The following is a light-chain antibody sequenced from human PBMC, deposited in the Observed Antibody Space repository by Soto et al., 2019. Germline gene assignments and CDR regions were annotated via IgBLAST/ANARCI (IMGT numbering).Light chain of an antibody. V-gene: IGKV2D-29*02. CDR1: ESLLHSNGYYY. J-gene: IGKJ1*01. Sequence: DIVMTQSPLALPVTPGEPASISCRSSESLLHSNGYYYLDWYLQKPGQSPQLLIYEVSNRLSGVPERFSGSGSGTDFTLKISRVEAEDVGLYYCMQSIQLRTFGQGTKVDIK. CDR2: EVS. CDR3: MQSIQLRT.